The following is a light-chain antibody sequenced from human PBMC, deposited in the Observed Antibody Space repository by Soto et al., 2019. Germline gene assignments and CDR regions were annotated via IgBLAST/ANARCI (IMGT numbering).Light chain of an antibody. CDR1: QGISSS. CDR3: QQLKSFPLS. Sequence: IQLTQSPSSLSESVGDRVTITCRASQGISSSLAWYQQQPGKAPKLLIYAASTLQSWVPSRFSGSGSGTDFTLTISSLQPEDFATYYCQQLKSFPLSFGGGTTVEIK. J-gene: IGKJ4*01. V-gene: IGKV1-9*01. CDR2: AAS.